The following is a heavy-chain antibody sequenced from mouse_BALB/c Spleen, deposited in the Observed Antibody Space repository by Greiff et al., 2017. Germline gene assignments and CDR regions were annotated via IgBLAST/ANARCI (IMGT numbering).Heavy chain of an antibody. CDR2: INSNGGST. V-gene: IGHV5-6-2*01. J-gene: IGHJ3*01. CDR3: ARRNPSWFAY. CDR1: GFTFSSYY. Sequence: EVQLQESGGGLVKLGGSLKLSCAASGFTFSSYYMSWVRQTPEKRLELVAAINSNGGSTYYPDTVKGRFTISRDNAKNTLYLQMSSLKSEDTALYYCARRNPSWFAYWGQGTLVTVSA.